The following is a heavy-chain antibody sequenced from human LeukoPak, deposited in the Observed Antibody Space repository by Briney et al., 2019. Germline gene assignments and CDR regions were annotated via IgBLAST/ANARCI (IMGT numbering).Heavy chain of an antibody. CDR1: GFTFSSYW. CDR3: ARDPRWPNPYYYGPADPDAFDI. V-gene: IGHV3-7*01. J-gene: IGHJ3*02. D-gene: IGHD3-10*01. Sequence: GGSLRLSCAASGFTFSSYWMSWVRQAPGKGLEWVANIKQDGSEKYYVDSVKGRFTISRDNAKNSLYLQMNSLRAEDTAVYYCARDPRWPNPYYYGPADPDAFDIWGQGTMVTVSS. CDR2: IKQDGSEK.